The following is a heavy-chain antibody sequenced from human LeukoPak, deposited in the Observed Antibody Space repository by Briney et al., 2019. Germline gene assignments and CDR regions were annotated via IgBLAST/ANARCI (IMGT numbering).Heavy chain of an antibody. Sequence: ASVKVSCKASGGTFSSYAISWVRQAPGQGLECMGGIIPIFGTANYAQKFQGRVTITADESTSTAYMELSRLRSEDTAVYYCARARYYDSSGYYWFDPWGQGTLVTVSS. D-gene: IGHD3-22*01. J-gene: IGHJ5*02. CDR2: IIPIFGTA. CDR3: ARARYYDSSGYYWFDP. CDR1: GGTFSSYA. V-gene: IGHV1-69*13.